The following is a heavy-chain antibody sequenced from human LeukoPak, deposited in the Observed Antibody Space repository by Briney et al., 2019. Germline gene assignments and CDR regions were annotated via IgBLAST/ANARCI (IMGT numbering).Heavy chain of an antibody. CDR2: IYFSGST. D-gene: IGHD5/OR15-5a*01. CDR3: ARRIILSDFDY. CDR1: GDSISTDTYY. Sequence: PSETLSLTCSVSGDSISTDTYYWGRIRQPPGKGLEWIGTIYFSGSTYYSPSLKSRVTISVDTSKNQFSLNLTSVTAADTAVYYCARRIILSDFDYWGRGTLVTVAS. V-gene: IGHV4-39*01. J-gene: IGHJ4*02.